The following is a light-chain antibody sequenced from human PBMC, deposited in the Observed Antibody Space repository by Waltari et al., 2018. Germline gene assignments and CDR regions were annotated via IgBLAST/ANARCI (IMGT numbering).Light chain of an antibody. V-gene: IGLV3-25*03. CDR3: QSSDSSGSYVL. Sequence: SYGLTQAPSVSVSPGQTARITCSGDYLPKEYDYWYQQKPGQAPVLVIYKDSERPSGIPERFSGSRAGTTVALTINGVQAEDEAEYYCQSSDSSGSYVLFGGGTKLTVL. J-gene: IGLJ3*02. CDR2: KDS. CDR1: YLPKEY.